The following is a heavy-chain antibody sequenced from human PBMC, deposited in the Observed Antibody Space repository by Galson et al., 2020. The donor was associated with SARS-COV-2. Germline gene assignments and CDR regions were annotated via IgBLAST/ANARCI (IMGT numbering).Heavy chain of an antibody. J-gene: IGHJ4*02. CDR3: ARVDEYSYALDF. V-gene: IGHV1-18*01. D-gene: IGHD5-18*01. CDR1: GYTFTNYG. Sequence: ASVKVSCKASGYTFTNYGISWVRQAPGQGLEYMGWISAYNGKTNYAQKLQGRVTMTTDTSTTTAYMELRSLRSDDTAVYYCARVDEYSYALDFWGQGTLVTVSA. CDR2: ISAYNGKT.